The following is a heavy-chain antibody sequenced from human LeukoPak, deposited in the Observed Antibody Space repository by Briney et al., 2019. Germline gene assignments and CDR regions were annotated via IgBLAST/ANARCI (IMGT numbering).Heavy chain of an antibody. Sequence: PVGSLRLSCAASGFTFDDYGMSWVRHAPGEGLEWVSGINWNGGSTGYADSLKGRFTISRDNAKNSLYLQMNSLRAEDTALYYCARDHSSGWYFSYGYFDYWGQGTLVTVSS. CDR3: ARDHSSGWYFSYGYFDY. CDR2: INWNGGST. CDR1: GFTFDDYG. J-gene: IGHJ4*02. D-gene: IGHD6-19*01. V-gene: IGHV3-20*04.